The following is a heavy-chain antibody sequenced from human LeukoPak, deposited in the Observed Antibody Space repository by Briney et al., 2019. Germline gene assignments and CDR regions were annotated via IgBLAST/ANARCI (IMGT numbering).Heavy chain of an antibody. CDR2: ISSSGFNI. J-gene: IGHJ5*02. V-gene: IGHV3-48*03. Sequence: GGSLRLSCAASGFTFSSYWMNWVRQAPGKGLEWVSYISSSGFNIYYADSVKGRFTISRDNAKNSLYLQMNSLRAEDTAVYYCAGQSRLGYCSGGSCYSQPFDPWGQGTLVTVSS. CDR3: AGQSRLGYCSGGSCYSQPFDP. CDR1: GFTFSSYW. D-gene: IGHD2-15*01.